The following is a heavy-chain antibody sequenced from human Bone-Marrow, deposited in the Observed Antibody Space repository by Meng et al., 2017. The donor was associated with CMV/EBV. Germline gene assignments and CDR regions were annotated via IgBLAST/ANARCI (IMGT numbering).Heavy chain of an antibody. D-gene: IGHD2-2*01. CDR2: ISGSGGST. Sequence: FTFRSYAMSWVRQAPGKGLEWVSAISGSGGSTYYADSVKGRFTISRDNSKNTLYLQMNSLRAEDTAVYYCAKDGARYCSSTSCSNFDYWGQGTLVTVSS. CDR3: AKDGARYCSSTSCSNFDY. CDR1: FTFRSYA. V-gene: IGHV3-23*01. J-gene: IGHJ4*02.